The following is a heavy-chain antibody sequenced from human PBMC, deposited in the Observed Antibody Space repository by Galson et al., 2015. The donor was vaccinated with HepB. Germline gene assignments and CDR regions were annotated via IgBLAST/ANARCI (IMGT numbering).Heavy chain of an antibody. CDR2: ISTYNGNT. Sequence: SVKVSCKASGYTFTHHTFAWVRQAPGQGLEWIGWISTYNGNTNYVDRRHGRLTMSTDTSTSTAYLYLRDLRSDDTAVYYCASRVGTSVRLDYWGQGTLLVVSS. V-gene: IGHV1-18*01. D-gene: IGHD1-26*01. CDR3: ASRVGTSVRLDY. CDR1: GYTFTHHT. J-gene: IGHJ4*02.